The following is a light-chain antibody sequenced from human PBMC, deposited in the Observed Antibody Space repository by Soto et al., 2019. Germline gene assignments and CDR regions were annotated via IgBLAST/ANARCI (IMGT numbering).Light chain of an antibody. CDR3: QQYETFSGT. V-gene: IGKV1-5*01. Sequence: DIQMTHYPSTLSASVGDTVTVTCRASQSVSGWLAWYQQKPGEAPKXXIYDASALPRGVPSRFSGSGSGTKFTLTIASRQPADFATYYCQQYETFSGTFGPGTRLEIK. CDR1: QSVSGW. CDR2: DAS. J-gene: IGKJ5*01.